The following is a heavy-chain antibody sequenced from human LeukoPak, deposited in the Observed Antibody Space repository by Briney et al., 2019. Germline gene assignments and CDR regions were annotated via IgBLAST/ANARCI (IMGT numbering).Heavy chain of an antibody. D-gene: IGHD6-19*01. CDR3: ARERAVAGIDYFDY. CDR1: GGSISSGGYY. CDR2: IYHSGST. Sequence: SETLSLTCTVSGGSISSGGYYWSWFRQPPGKGLEWIGYIYHSGSTYYNPSLKSRVTISVDRSKNQFSLKLSSVTAADTAVYYCARERAVAGIDYFDYWGQGTLVTVSS. V-gene: IGHV4-30-2*01. J-gene: IGHJ4*02.